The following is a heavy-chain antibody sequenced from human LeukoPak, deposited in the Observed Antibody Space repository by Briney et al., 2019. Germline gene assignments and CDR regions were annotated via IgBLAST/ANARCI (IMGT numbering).Heavy chain of an antibody. CDR3: ARGAAVAGRNWFDP. CDR1: GFTVSSNY. Sequence: PGGSLRLSCAASGFTVSSNYMSWVRQAPGKGLEWVPVIYSGGSTYYADSVKGRFTISRDNFKNTLYLQMNSLRAEDTAVYYCARGAAVAGRNWFDPWGQGTLVTVSS. J-gene: IGHJ5*02. CDR2: IYSGGST. V-gene: IGHV3-53*01. D-gene: IGHD6-19*01.